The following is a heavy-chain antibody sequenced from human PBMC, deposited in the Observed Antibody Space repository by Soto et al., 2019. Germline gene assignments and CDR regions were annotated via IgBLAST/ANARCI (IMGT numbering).Heavy chain of an antibody. J-gene: IGHJ6*02. Sequence: QVQLVESGGGVVQPGRSLRLSCAASGFTFSSYAMHWVRQAPGKGLEWVAVISYDGSNKYYADSVKGRFTISRDNSKNTLYLQMNSLRAEDTAVYYCAKDSSSSPSYVWGQGTTVTVSS. V-gene: IGHV3-30*04. CDR2: ISYDGSNK. CDR1: GFTFSSYA. CDR3: AKDSSSSPSYV. D-gene: IGHD6-13*01.